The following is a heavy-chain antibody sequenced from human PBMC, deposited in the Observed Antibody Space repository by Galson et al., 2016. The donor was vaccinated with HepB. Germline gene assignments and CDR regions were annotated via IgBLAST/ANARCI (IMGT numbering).Heavy chain of an antibody. J-gene: IGHJ2*01. Sequence: SLRLSCAGSGFSFDDYAMNWVRQAPGKGLEWVSGIIDNGGRSHYAESVKGRFTITRDNSRSTLYLNMDNLRVEDTAIYYCTKDSETNGRWWNWWFANWGRGTQVTVSA. V-gene: IGHV3-23*01. D-gene: IGHD2-15*01. CDR1: GFSFDDYA. CDR2: IIDNGGRS. CDR3: TKDSETNGRWWNWWFAN.